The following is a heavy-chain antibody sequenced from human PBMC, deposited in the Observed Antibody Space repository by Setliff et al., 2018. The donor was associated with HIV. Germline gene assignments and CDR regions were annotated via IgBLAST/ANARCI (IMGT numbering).Heavy chain of an antibody. CDR1: GYTFSSYA. Sequence: ASVKVSCKASGYTFSSYAIHWVRQAPGQRLEWVGWINVGDVNTKYSQKFQGRVIITRDTSASTAYMELSSLRFEDTAVYYCARDVGKRYYGSGSYPEESDYWGQGTLVTVSS. J-gene: IGHJ4*02. V-gene: IGHV1-3*01. D-gene: IGHD3-10*01. CDR3: ARDVGKRYYGSGSYPEESDY. CDR2: INVGDVNT.